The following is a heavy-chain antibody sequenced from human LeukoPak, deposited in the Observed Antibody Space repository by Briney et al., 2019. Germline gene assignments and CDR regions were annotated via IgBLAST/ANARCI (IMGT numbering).Heavy chain of an antibody. V-gene: IGHV3-48*04. CDR1: GFTFSSYS. CDR3: AREKWGELLVFDY. J-gene: IGHJ4*02. Sequence: PGGSLRLSCAASGFTFSSYSMNWVRQAPGKGLEWVSYISSSSSTIYYADSVKGRFTISRDNAKNSLYLQMNSLRAEDTAVYYCAREKWGELLVFDYWGQGTLVTVSS. D-gene: IGHD1-26*01. CDR2: ISSSSSTI.